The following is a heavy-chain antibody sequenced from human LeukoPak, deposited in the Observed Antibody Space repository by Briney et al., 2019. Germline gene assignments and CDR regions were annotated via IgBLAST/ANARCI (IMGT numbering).Heavy chain of an antibody. D-gene: IGHD4-17*01. V-gene: IGHV3-48*01. CDR1: GITFSSYS. CDR3: ARGHGGSFDY. J-gene: IGHJ4*02. CDR2: ISSGSSTI. Sequence: GGSLRLSCAASGITFSSYSMNWVRQAPGKGLEWVSYISSGSSTIYYADSVKGRFTISRDNSKNTLYLQMNSLRAEDTAVYYCARGHGGSFDYWGQGTLVTVSS.